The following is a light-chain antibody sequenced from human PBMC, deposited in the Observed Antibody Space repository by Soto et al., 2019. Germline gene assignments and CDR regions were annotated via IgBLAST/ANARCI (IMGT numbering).Light chain of an antibody. J-gene: IGKJ1*01. Sequence: DIQMTQSPSTLSASLGDRVSIAGVASQSISDWLAWYQQKPGKAPKLLIYDISNLEIGVPSRFSGSGSGTEFTLTISGLQPDDFATYYCQQYNSYSEAFGQGTKVDI. CDR1: QSISDW. V-gene: IGKV1-5*01. CDR2: DIS. CDR3: QQYNSYSEA.